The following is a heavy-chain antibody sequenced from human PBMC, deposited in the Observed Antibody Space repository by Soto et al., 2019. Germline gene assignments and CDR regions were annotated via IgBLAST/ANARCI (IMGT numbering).Heavy chain of an antibody. CDR1: GYTFTSYG. Sequence: ASVKVSCKASGYTFTSYGISWVRQAPGQGLEWMGWMNSNSGNTGYAQKFQGRVTITADESTSTAYMELSSLSSEDTAVYYCARDSGPPFDYWGQGTLVTVSS. CDR3: ARDSGPPFDY. CDR2: MNSNSGNT. J-gene: IGHJ4*02. D-gene: IGHD2-21*01. V-gene: IGHV1-8*03.